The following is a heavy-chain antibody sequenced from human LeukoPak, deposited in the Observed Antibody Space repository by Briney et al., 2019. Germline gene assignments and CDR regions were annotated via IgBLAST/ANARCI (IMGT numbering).Heavy chain of an antibody. CDR1: GYTFTGYY. D-gene: IGHD1-26*01. CDR3: ARFPEGWELLGFDP. Sequence: GASVKVSCKASGYTFTGYYMHWVRQAPGQGLEWMGWINPNSGGTNYAQKFQGRVTMPRDTSISTAYMELSRLRSDDTAVYYCARFPEGWELLGFDPWGQGTLVTVSS. V-gene: IGHV1-2*02. J-gene: IGHJ5*02. CDR2: INPNSGGT.